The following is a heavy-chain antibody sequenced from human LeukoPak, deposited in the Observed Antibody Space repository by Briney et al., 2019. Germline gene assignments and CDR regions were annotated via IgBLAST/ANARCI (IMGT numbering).Heavy chain of an antibody. CDR1: GFSLSTSGVD. V-gene: IGHV2-5*01. CDR2: IYWNDDK. D-gene: IGHD2-15*01. J-gene: IGHJ4*02. Sequence: SGPTLVKPTQTLTLTCTFSGFSLSTSGVDVGWIRQPPGKALEWLALIYWNDDKRYSPSLKSRLTITKDTSKNQVVLTMTNMDPVDTATYYCAHRHRMPHFDYWGQGTLVTVSS. CDR3: AHRHRMPHFDY.